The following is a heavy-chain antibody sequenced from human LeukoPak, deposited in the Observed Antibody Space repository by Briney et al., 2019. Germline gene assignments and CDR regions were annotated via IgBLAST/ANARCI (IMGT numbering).Heavy chain of an antibody. CDR1: GFTFTSYS. V-gene: IGHV3-21*01. Sequence: PGGSLRLSCAASGFTFTSYSSTWVRQAPGKGLEWVSSISSDSTYIYYADSVKGRFTISRDNAKNSLYLQMNSLRAEDTAVYYCARDVGSGWLDYWGQGTLVTVSS. CDR3: ARDVGSGWLDY. CDR2: ISSDSTYI. D-gene: IGHD6-19*01. J-gene: IGHJ4*02.